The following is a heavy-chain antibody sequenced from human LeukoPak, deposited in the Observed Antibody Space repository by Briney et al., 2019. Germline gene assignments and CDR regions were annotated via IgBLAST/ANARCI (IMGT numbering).Heavy chain of an antibody. Sequence: GGTLRLSCAASGFTVNNNYMNWVRQAPGMGLEWVSLINSGGNTYSADSVKGRFTISRDISNNTLYLQMNSLRVEDTAVYYCARGDGYIIRDWGQGTLVTVSS. V-gene: IGHV3-66*01. D-gene: IGHD5-24*01. CDR2: INSGGNT. CDR3: ARGDGYIIRD. CDR1: GFTVNNNY. J-gene: IGHJ4*02.